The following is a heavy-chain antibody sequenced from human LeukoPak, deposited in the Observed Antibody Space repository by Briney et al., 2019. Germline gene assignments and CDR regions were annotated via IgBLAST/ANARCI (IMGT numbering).Heavy chain of an antibody. CDR2: IFHSGST. Sequence: SETLSLTCTVSGGSISSGGYYWSWIRQPPGKGLEWIGYIFHSGSTNYNPSLKSRVTMSVDTSKNQFSLNLSSVTAADTAVYYCAREASSGWHIDYWGQGTLVTVSS. CDR1: GGSISSGGYY. V-gene: IGHV4-61*08. D-gene: IGHD6-19*01. J-gene: IGHJ4*02. CDR3: AREASSGWHIDY.